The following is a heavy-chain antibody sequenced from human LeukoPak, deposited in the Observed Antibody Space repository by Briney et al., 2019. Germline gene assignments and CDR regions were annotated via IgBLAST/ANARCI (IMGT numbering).Heavy chain of an antibody. D-gene: IGHD6-19*01. CDR2: ISGGGYIT. CDR1: GFTFSSYG. V-gene: IGHV3-23*01. Sequence: GGSLRLSCTASGFTFSSYGMSWVRQAPGKGLEWVSGISGGGYITYYADSVKGRFTISRDSSKDTLYLQMNSLRAEDTAVYYCAREVAGTSDYWGQGTLVTVSS. CDR3: AREVAGTSDY. J-gene: IGHJ4*02.